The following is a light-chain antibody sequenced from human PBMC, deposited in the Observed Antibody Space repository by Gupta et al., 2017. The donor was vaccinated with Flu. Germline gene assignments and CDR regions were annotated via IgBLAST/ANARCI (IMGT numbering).Light chain of an antibody. CDR2: WAS. CDR1: QSLLYSSNNKNY. Sequence: DIVMTQSPDSQSVSLGETATLSCKASQSLLYSSNNKNYLAWYQQKPGPAPRLLIAWASTRGSGVPDRFSGSGSGTHFTLTINSLQYEDVAVYYCQQTYATPFTFGPGTKVDLK. V-gene: IGKV4-1*01. J-gene: IGKJ3*01. CDR3: QQTYATPFT.